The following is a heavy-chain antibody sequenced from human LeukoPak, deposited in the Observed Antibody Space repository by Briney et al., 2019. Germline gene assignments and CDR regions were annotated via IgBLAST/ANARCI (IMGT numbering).Heavy chain of an antibody. CDR2: INPNSGGT. J-gene: IGHJ6*02. CDR1: GYTFTGYY. CDR3: TRDHCTSINCYEYNYYGMDV. Sequence: ASVTVSCKASGYTFTGYYMHWVRQAPGQGLEWMGWINPNSGGTNYAQKFQGRVTMTRDTSISTAYMELSRLRSDDTAVYYCTRDHCTSINCYEYNYYGMDVWGQGTTVTVSS. V-gene: IGHV1-2*02. D-gene: IGHD2-2*01.